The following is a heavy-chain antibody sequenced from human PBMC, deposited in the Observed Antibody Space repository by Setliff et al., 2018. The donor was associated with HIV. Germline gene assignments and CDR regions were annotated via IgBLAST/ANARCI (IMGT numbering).Heavy chain of an antibody. CDR3: AGGYSSPYYYYYYMDV. V-gene: IGHV4-4*07. Sequence: SETLSLTCTVSGGSISSYYWSWIRQPAGKGLEWIGRIYTSGSTNYNPSLRSRVTMSVDTSKNQFSLKLSSVTAADTAVYYCAGGYSSPYYYYYYMDVWGKGTTVTVSS. D-gene: IGHD5-18*01. J-gene: IGHJ6*03. CDR1: GGSISSYY. CDR2: IYTSGST.